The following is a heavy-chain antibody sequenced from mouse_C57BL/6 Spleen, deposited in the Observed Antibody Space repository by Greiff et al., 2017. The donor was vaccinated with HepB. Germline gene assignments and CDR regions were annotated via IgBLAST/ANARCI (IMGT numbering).Heavy chain of an antibody. CDR3: ARSSMITTPYWYFDV. CDR2: INPNNGGT. V-gene: IGHV1-18*01. D-gene: IGHD2-4*01. J-gene: IGHJ1*03. CDR1: GYTFTDYN. Sequence: VQLKESGPELVKPGASVKIPCKASGYTFTDYNMDWVKQSHGKSLEWIGDINPNNGGTIYNQKFKGKATLTVDKSSSTAYMELRSLTSEDTAVYYCARSSMITTPYWYFDVWGTGTTVTVSS.